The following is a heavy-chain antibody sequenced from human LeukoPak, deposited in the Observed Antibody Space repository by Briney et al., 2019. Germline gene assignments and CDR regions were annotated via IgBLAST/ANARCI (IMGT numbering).Heavy chain of an antibody. V-gene: IGHV2-70*04. J-gene: IGHJ4*02. CDR2: IDWDDDK. Sequence: SGPTLVNPTQTLTLTCTFSGFSLSTIGMLLSWILQPPGKALEWLARIDWDDDKFYSTSLKTRLTISKDTSKNQVVLTMTNMDPVDTATYYCARTTLEGLDYWGQGTLVTVSS. CDR1: GFSLSTIGML. D-gene: IGHD2-15*01. CDR3: ARTTLEGLDY.